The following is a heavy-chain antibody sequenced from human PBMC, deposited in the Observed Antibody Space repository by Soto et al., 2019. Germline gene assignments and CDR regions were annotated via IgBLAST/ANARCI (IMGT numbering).Heavy chain of an antibody. CDR3: ARVTTFYDILTSSYALNYFDY. Sequence: SLRLSCAASGFSVAGNCMTWVRPAPGKGLECVSVIYAGGNTYYPDSVKGRFTISSDNSKNTLFLQMNNLRAEDTAVSYCARVTTFYDILTSSYALNYFDYWGQGTRVTVSS. V-gene: IGHV3-53*01. CDR1: GFSVAGNC. CDR2: IYAGGNT. D-gene: IGHD3-9*01. J-gene: IGHJ4*02.